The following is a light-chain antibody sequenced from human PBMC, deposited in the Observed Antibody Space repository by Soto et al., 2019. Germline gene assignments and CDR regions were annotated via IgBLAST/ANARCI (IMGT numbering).Light chain of an antibody. Sequence: QSVLTQPPSASGTPGQRVTISCSGSSSNIGRNFVYCYQQLPGTAPKLLIFKNNQRPSGVPDRFSGSKSGSSASLAISGLRSGDEADYYCATWDDRLNDYVFATGTKLTVL. CDR2: KNN. CDR3: ATWDDRLNDYV. CDR1: SSNIGRNF. V-gene: IGLV1-47*01. J-gene: IGLJ1*01.